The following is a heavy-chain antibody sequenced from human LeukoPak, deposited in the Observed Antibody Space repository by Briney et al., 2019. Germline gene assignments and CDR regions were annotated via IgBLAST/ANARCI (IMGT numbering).Heavy chain of an antibody. D-gene: IGHD1-26*01. J-gene: IGHJ6*03. CDR2: ISASGTIT. CDR1: GFTFSTYA. CDR3: AKLGGNYSPYYSYMDV. Sequence: GGSLRLSCATSGFTFSTYAMNWVRQAPGKGLEWVSVISASGTITSYADSVKGRFTVSRDKSKNTLFLQMENLRAEDTAVYYCAKLGGNYSPYYSYMDVWGKGTTVPVSS. V-gene: IGHV3-23*01.